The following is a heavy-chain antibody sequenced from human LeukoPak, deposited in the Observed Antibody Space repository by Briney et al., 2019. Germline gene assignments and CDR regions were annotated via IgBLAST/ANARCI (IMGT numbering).Heavy chain of an antibody. CDR1: GGSISSSFYY. CDR2: IYYSGTT. CDR3: ARMYSGRYSWFDP. J-gene: IGHJ5*02. V-gene: IGHV4-39*01. D-gene: IGHD1-26*01. Sequence: KPSETLSLTCTVSGGSISSSFYYWGWIRQPPGKGLEWIGSIYYSGTTYYNPSLKSRVSISGDTSKNRFSLRLSSVTAADTAMYYCARMYSGRYSWFDPWGQGTLVTVSS.